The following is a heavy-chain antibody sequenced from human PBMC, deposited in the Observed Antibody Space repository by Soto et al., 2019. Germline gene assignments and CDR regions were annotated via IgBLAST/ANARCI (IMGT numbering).Heavy chain of an antibody. CDR2: ISHDGNDK. Sequence: PGGSLRLSCAASGFTFSSYTMHWVRQTPGKGLERVAVISHDGNDKYYADSVKGRFTISRDNSENTLYLQMNSLRREDTSVYYCAREDSLAVVAPGYWGQGILVTVSS. V-gene: IGHV3-30*04. D-gene: IGHD3-22*01. CDR3: AREDSLAVVAPGY. J-gene: IGHJ4*02. CDR1: GFTFSSYT.